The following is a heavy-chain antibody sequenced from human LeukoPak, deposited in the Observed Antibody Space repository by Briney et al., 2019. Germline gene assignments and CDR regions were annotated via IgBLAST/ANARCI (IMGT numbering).Heavy chain of an antibody. Sequence: GGSLRLSCAASGFTFSSKWMSWVRQAPGKGLEWVGNIQPDGSEGYPVDSVKGRFTISRDNARNSLFLQMNSLRVEDTAVYYCAREAFDRIAAVGTHYMDVWGKGTTVTISS. V-gene: IGHV3-7*01. CDR1: GFTFSSKW. D-gene: IGHD6-13*01. CDR2: IQPDGSEG. CDR3: AREAFDRIAAVGTHYMDV. J-gene: IGHJ6*03.